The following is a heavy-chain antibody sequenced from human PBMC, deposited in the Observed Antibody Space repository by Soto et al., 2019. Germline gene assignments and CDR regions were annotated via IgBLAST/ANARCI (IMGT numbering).Heavy chain of an antibody. Sequence: VSGPTLVNPTQTLTLTCTFSGFSLSSSGMSVNWIRQSPGKALEWLALIDWDDNKYYRTSLKTRLTISKDTSKNQVVLTMTNMDPVDTATYYCARMLADYYDSSGYFRTLDYWGQGALVTVSS. J-gene: IGHJ4*02. CDR2: IDWDDNK. CDR1: GFSLSSSGMS. V-gene: IGHV2-70*01. D-gene: IGHD3-22*01. CDR3: ARMLADYYDSSGYFRTLDY.